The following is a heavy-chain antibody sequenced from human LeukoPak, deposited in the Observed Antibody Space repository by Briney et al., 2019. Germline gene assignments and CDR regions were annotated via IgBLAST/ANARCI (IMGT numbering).Heavy chain of an antibody. V-gene: IGHV3-30-3*01. J-gene: IGHJ4*02. CDR3: AREGVDIVATISLYFDY. CDR2: ISYDGSNK. CDR1: GFTFSSYA. Sequence: GGSLRLSCAASGFTFSSYAMHWVRQAPGKGLEWVAVISYDGSNKYYADSVKGRFTISRDNSKNTLYLQMNSLRAEDTAVYYCAREGVDIVATISLYFDYWGQGTLVTVSS. D-gene: IGHD5-12*01.